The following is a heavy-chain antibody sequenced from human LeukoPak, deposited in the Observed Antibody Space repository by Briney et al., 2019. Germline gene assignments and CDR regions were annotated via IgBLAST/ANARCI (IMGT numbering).Heavy chain of an antibody. J-gene: IGHJ4*02. CDR3: GRDAGYGYNSYFDY. Sequence: GGSLRLSCAASGFAFSTYWIHWVRQTPGKGLVWFPRISSDGSRTDYADSVKGRFTVSRDNAKNTVYLQMNSLRVDDTAVYYCGRDAGYGYNSYFDYWGQGTLVTVSS. V-gene: IGHV3-74*01. D-gene: IGHD5-24*01. CDR2: ISSDGSRT. CDR1: GFAFSTYW.